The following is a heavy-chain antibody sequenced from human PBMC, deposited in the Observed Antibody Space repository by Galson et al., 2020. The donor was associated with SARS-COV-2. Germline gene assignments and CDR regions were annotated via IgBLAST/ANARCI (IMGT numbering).Heavy chain of an antibody. CDR1: GYTFTGYY. V-gene: IGHV1-2*02. CDR2: INPNSGGT. CDR3: ARGRLSALRSYFFDY. J-gene: IGHJ4*02. Sequence: ASVKVSCKASGYTFTGYYMHWVRQAPGQGLEWMGWINPNSGGTNYAQKFQGRVTITADESTTTAYMEVNSLRSEDTAVYYCARGRLSALRSYFFDYWGLGTLVTVSS. D-gene: IGHD3-10*01.